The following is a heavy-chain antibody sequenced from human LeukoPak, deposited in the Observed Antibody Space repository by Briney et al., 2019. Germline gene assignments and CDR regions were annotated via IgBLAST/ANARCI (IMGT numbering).Heavy chain of an antibody. Sequence: GASVKVSCKASGYTFTSYDINWVRQATGQGLEWMGWMNRNSGNTGYAQKFQGRVTITRNTSISTAYMDLSSLRSDDTAVYYCARRAVAYYYYYYMDVWGKGTTVTVSS. CDR3: ARRAVAYYYYYYMDV. V-gene: IGHV1-8*03. J-gene: IGHJ6*03. D-gene: IGHD6-19*01. CDR1: GYTFTSYD. CDR2: MNRNSGNT.